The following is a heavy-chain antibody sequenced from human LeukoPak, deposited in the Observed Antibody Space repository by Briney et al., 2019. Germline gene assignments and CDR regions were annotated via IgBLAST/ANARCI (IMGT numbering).Heavy chain of an antibody. V-gene: IGHV4-39*07. D-gene: IGHD3-22*01. J-gene: IGHJ4*02. CDR1: GGSIGSSSYY. CDR3: ASTMYYYDTTVYSNFDY. Sequence: SETLSLTCTVSGGSIGSSSYYCGWIRQPPGKGPEWIGSIFYTGTTNYNPSLQSRVTISMDTSKNQFSLKLSSVTAADTAVYYCASTMYYYDTTVYSNFDYWGQGALVTVSS. CDR2: IFYTGTT.